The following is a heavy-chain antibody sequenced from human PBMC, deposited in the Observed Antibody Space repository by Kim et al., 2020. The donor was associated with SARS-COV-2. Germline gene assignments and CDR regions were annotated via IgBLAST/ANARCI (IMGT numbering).Heavy chain of an antibody. D-gene: IGHD2-15*01. CDR2: ISAYNGNT. V-gene: IGHV1-18*01. Sequence: ASVKVSCKASGYTFTSYGISWVRQAPGQGLEWMGWISAYNGNTNYAQKLQGRVTMTTDTSTSTAYMELRSLRSDDTAVYYCARGCSGGSCYGIGDAFDIWGQGTMVTVSS. CDR3: ARGCSGGSCYGIGDAFDI. J-gene: IGHJ3*02. CDR1: GYTFTSYG.